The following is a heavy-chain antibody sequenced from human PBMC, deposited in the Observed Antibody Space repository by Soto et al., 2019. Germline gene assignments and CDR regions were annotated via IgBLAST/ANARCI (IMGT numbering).Heavy chain of an antibody. J-gene: IGHJ4*02. CDR3: AREGNLGRWLQPLAF. D-gene: IGHD5-12*01. CDR1: GDSISAYS. CDR2: IHYNGNT. V-gene: IGHV4-59*01. Sequence: QVQLQVSAPGLVKPSETLSLTCTVSGDSISAYSWSWVRQPPGKGLEWIGNIHYNGNTKYNPSLKSRFTMSVETSKNQFSLKLISVTAADTAKYFCAREGNLGRWLQPLAFWGQGTLVTVSS.